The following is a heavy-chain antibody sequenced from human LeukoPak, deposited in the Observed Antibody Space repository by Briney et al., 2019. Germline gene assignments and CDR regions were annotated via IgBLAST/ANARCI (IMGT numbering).Heavy chain of an antibody. Sequence: SETLPLTCTVSGYSISSTYYWGWIRQPPGKGLEWIGSIYHSGSTYYNPSLKSRVTISVDTSKNQFSLKLTSVTAADTAVYYCARDQRTYYLGSGSYYKVGRLDFWGQGTLVTVSS. CDR3: ARDQRTYYLGSGSYYKVGRLDF. CDR1: GYSISSTYY. D-gene: IGHD3-10*01. V-gene: IGHV4-38-2*02. CDR2: IYHSGST. J-gene: IGHJ4*02.